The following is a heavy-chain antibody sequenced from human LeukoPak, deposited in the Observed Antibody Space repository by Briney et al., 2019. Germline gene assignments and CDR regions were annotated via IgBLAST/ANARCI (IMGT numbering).Heavy chain of an antibody. J-gene: IGHJ4*02. CDR2: ISHDGSNT. CDR3: ARDASPLSGSYSQDY. D-gene: IGHD1-26*01. Sequence: PGRSLRLSCAASGFTFNNYGMHWVREAPGKGLEWVAIISHDGSNTYYADSVKGRFTISRDNSKNTLYLQMNSLRAEDTAVYYCARDASPLSGSYSQDYWGQGTLVTVSS. CDR1: GFTFNNYG. V-gene: IGHV3-30*03.